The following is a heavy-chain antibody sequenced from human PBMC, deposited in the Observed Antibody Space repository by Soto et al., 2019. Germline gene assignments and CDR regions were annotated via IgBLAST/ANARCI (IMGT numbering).Heavy chain of an antibody. CDR2: INHSGST. Sequence: SETLSLTCAGYGGSFSGYYWSWIRQPPGKGLEWIGEINHSGSTNYNPSLKSRVTISVDTSKNQFSLKLSSVTAADTAVYYCARAHCSSTSCYWDYFDYWGQGTLVTVSS. V-gene: IGHV4-34*01. CDR3: ARAHCSSTSCYWDYFDY. D-gene: IGHD2-2*01. CDR1: GGSFSGYY. J-gene: IGHJ4*02.